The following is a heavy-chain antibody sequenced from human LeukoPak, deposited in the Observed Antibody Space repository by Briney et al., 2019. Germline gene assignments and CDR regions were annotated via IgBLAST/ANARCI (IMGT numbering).Heavy chain of an antibody. Sequence: GGSLRLSCAASGFTFSSYWMSWVRQAPGKGLEWVANIKQDGSEKYYADSVKGRFTISRDDAKNSLYLEMNSLRAEDTAVYYCARGSYYYGSGSSFDPWGQGTLVTVSS. J-gene: IGHJ5*02. V-gene: IGHV3-7*01. CDR3: ARGSYYYGSGSSFDP. CDR2: IKQDGSEK. D-gene: IGHD3-10*01. CDR1: GFTFSSYW.